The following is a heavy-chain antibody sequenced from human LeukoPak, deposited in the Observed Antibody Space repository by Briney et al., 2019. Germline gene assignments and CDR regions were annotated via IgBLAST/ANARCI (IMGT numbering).Heavy chain of an antibody. V-gene: IGHV3-30*01. CDR1: GFTFSSYA. J-gene: IGHJ4*02. CDR3: AREVVVITMLGQTRTGSLDY. Sequence: GGSLRLSCAASGFTFSSYAMHWVRQAPGKGLEWVAVISYDGGNKYFADSVKGRFTISRDNSKNTLYLQMNRLRAEDTAVYYCAREVVVITMLGQTRTGSLDYWGQGTLVTVSS. D-gene: IGHD3-22*01. CDR2: ISYDGGNK.